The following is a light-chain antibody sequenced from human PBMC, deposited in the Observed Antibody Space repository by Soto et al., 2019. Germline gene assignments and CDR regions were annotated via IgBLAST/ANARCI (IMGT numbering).Light chain of an antibody. Sequence: DIQMTQSPSSLSASVGDRVTITCRASQSISNYLNWYQQRPGKAPKLLIYAASNLEIGVPSRFSGSGSGTDFTLTISSLQPEDFATYYCQQSYSTPWTFGQGTKVEIK. CDR1: QSISNY. CDR2: AAS. J-gene: IGKJ1*01. V-gene: IGKV1-39*01. CDR3: QQSYSTPWT.